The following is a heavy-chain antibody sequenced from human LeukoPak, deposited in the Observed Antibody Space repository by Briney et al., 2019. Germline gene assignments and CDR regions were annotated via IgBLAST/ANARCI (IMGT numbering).Heavy chain of an antibody. CDR2: ISSSSSYI. CDR3: ALSPVRDSGYFDY. J-gene: IGHJ4*02. CDR1: GFTFSSYS. Sequence: PGGSLRLSCAASGFTFSSYSMNWVRQAPGKGLEWVSSISSSSSYIYYADSVKGRFTISRDNAKNSLYLQMNSLRVEDTAVYYCALSPVRDSGYFDYWGQGTLVTVSS. D-gene: IGHD2/OR15-2a*01. V-gene: IGHV3-21*01.